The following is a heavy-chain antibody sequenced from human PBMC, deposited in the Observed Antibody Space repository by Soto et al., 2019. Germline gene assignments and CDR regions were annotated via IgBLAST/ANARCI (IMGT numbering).Heavy chain of an antibody. CDR1: GFTFSGSA. D-gene: IGHD3-3*01. V-gene: IGHV3-73*01. J-gene: IGHJ6*03. CDR3: TRLTRVRFLEWLGTYYYYYMDV. Sequence: PGGSLRLSCAASGFTFSGSAMHWVRQASGKGLEWAGRIRSKANSYATAYAASVKGRFTISRDDSKNTAYLQMNSLKTEDTAVYYCTRLTRVRFLEWLGTYYYYYMDVWGKGTTVTVSS. CDR2: IRSKANSYAT.